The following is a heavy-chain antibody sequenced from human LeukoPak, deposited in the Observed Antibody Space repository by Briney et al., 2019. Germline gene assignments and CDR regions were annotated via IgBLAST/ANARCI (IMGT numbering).Heavy chain of an antibody. V-gene: IGHV3-73*01. J-gene: IGHJ4*02. Sequence: GGSLKLSCAASGFTFSGSAMHWVRQASGKGLEWVGRIRSKANSYATAYAASVKGRFTISRDDSKNTAYLQMNSLKTEDTAVYYCTSRLYGAMVRPWEYWGQGTLVTVSS. D-gene: IGHD3-10*01. CDR1: GFTFSGSA. CDR3: TSRLYGAMVRPWEY. CDR2: IRSKANSYAT.